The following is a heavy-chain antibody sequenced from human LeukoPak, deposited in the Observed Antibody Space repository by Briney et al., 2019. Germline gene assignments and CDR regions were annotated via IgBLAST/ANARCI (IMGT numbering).Heavy chain of an antibody. CDR1: GGSISSSSYY. J-gene: IGHJ4*02. CDR2: LYYSGST. Sequence: KPPETLSLTCTISGGSISSSSYYWGWIRQPPGKGLEWIGSLYYSGSTYYNPSLKSRVTISVDTSKLSLKLTSVTAADTAVYYCARLRRSGSDYWGQGTLVTVSS. CDR3: ARLRRSGSDY. V-gene: IGHV4-39*01. D-gene: IGHD2-15*01.